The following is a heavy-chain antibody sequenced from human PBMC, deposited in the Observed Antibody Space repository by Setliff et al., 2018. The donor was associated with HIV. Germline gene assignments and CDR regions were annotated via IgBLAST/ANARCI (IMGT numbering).Heavy chain of an antibody. Sequence: SETLSLTCTVSDSGTYYWSWIRQPAGKGLEWIGRVSSRGDTNYNPSLKSRVTMSVDTSRNQFSLKLTSVTASDTAVYYCARAAAGNTGPFDLWGQGSLVTVSS. CDR3: ARAAAGNTGPFDL. CDR1: DSGTYY. V-gene: IGHV4-4*07. J-gene: IGHJ4*02. D-gene: IGHD4-17*01. CDR2: VSSRGDT.